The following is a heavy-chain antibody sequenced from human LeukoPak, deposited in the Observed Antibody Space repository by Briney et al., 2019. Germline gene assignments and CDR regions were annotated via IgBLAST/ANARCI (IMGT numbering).Heavy chain of an antibody. D-gene: IGHD3-10*01. Sequence: ASVKVSCKASGYTFTGYYMHWVRQAPGQGLEWMGWINPNSGGTNYAQKFQGRVTMTRDTSISTAYMGLSRLRSDDTAVYYCARSLGSYGSEDYWGQGTLVTVSS. CDR1: GYTFTGYY. V-gene: IGHV1-2*02. J-gene: IGHJ4*02. CDR3: ARSLGSYGSEDY. CDR2: INPNSGGT.